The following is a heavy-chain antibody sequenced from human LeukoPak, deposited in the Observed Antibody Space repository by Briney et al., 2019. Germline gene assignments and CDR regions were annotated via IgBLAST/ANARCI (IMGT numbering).Heavy chain of an antibody. CDR3: VRSGYDYDWFDP. V-gene: IGHV1-69*04. CDR2: ILPLVGRL. CDR1: GYTFTSYG. J-gene: IGHJ5*02. Sequence: SVKVSCKASGYTFTSYGISWVRQAPGQGLEWMGRILPLVGRLHYAQKFQGRFTLTADKSTTTVYMELSSLRSEDTAVYYCVRSGYDYDWFDPWGQGTLVTVSS. D-gene: IGHD5-12*01.